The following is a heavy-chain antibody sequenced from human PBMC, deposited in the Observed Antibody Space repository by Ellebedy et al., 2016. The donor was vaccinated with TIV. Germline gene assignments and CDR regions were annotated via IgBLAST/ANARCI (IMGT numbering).Heavy chain of an antibody. Sequence: ASVEVSCKASGYTFTAFYIHWVRQAPGQGLEFLGFINPNTGGTNYAQKFQGRVTMTRDMSLTTAYMEVSNLRSDDTAVYYCARAGRDGYKFLLGYFHGLDVWGQGTTVIASS. CDR2: INPNTGGT. CDR3: ARAGRDGYKFLLGYFHGLDV. V-gene: IGHV1-2*02. J-gene: IGHJ6*02. CDR1: GYTFTAFY. D-gene: IGHD5-24*01.